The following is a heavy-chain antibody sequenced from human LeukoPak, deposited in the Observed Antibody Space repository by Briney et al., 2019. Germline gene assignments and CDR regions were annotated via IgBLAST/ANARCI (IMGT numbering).Heavy chain of an antibody. CDR3: ARDGLGSSGYHYFDD. V-gene: IGHV5-10-1*01. J-gene: IGHJ4*02. CDR1: GYSFTSYC. D-gene: IGHD3-10*01. Sequence: GASLRISSNGSGYSFTSYCISWVLQMPAKRLEWMGRIDPRDSSSNYSPSFQGHVSISADMSISTSYLQWSSLKASDTAMYYCARDGLGSSGYHYFDDWGQGSLVTVSS. CDR2: IDPRDSSS.